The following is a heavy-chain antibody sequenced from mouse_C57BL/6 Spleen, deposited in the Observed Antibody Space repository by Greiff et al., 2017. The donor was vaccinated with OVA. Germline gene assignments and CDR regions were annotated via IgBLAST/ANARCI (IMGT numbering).Heavy chain of an antibody. D-gene: IGHD4-1*01. Sequence: VQLKESGPELVKPGASVKISCKASGYAFSSSWMNWVKQRPGKGLEWIGRIYPGDGDTNYNGKFKGKATLTADKSSSTAYMQLSSLTSEDSAVYFCAREEWDQGFAYWGQGTLVTVSA. CDR2: IYPGDGDT. CDR1: GYAFSSSW. J-gene: IGHJ3*01. CDR3: AREEWDQGFAY. V-gene: IGHV1-82*01.